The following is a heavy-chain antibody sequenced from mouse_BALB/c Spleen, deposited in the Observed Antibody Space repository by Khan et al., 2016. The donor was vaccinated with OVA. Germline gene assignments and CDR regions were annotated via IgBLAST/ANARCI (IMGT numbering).Heavy chain of an antibody. V-gene: IGHV1-80*01. Sequence: VQLQQSGAELVRPGSSVKISCKTSGYAFSNYWMNWVKQRPGQGLEWIGQIYPGDGDTNYNGEFKGKATLTADKSSNTAYMQLSSLTAEDSAVYFCASSGYDFFAYWGQGTLVTVSA. J-gene: IGHJ3*01. CDR3: ASSGYDFFAY. CDR2: IYPGDGDT. CDR1: GYAFSNYW. D-gene: IGHD2-14*01.